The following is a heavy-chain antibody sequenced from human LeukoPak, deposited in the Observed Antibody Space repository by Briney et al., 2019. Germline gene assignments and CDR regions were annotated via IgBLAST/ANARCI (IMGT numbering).Heavy chain of an antibody. J-gene: IGHJ4*02. Sequence: SETLSLTCTVSGGSISTYYWNWIRQPPGKGLEWIGYIFYSGRTSYNPSLKSRVTLSVDTSKNQFSLKLSSVTAADTAVYYCARAPNYWGQGTLVTVSS. CDR2: IFYSGRT. CDR1: GGSISTYY. CDR3: ARAPNY. V-gene: IGHV4-59*01.